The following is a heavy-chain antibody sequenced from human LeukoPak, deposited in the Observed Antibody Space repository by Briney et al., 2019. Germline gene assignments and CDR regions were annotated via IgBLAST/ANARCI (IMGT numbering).Heavy chain of an antibody. Sequence: ASVKVSCKASGGTFSSYAISWVRQAPGQGLEWMGWINPNSGGTNYAQKFQGRVTVTRDTSISTAYMDLSRLRSDDTAVYYCARAGVWDYSDSSGYHNAAFDIWGQGTMVTVSS. D-gene: IGHD3-22*01. CDR2: INPNSGGT. CDR3: ARAGVWDYSDSSGYHNAAFDI. V-gene: IGHV1-2*02. CDR1: GGTFSSYA. J-gene: IGHJ3*02.